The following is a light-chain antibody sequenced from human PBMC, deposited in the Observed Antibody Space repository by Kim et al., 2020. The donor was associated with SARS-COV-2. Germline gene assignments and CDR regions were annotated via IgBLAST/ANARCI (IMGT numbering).Light chain of an antibody. CDR1: TSTIGAGND. J-gene: IGLJ3*02. CDR2: ENN. V-gene: IGLV1-40*01. Sequence: QRVTNSGTGSTSTIGAGNDVNWYQKHPGPAPKLLIYENNDRPPGFPDRFSGSRSGTSASLAITGLQADDEADYYCQSYDRALSGSVFGGGTKLTVL. CDR3: QSYDRALSGSV.